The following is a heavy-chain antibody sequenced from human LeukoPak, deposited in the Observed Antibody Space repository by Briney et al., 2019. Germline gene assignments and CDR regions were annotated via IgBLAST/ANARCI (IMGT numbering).Heavy chain of an antibody. V-gene: IGHV3-48*02. CDR2: ISTGSSTT. Sequence: GGSLRLSSAASEFALSTYNMNWVRQAPGKGLEWVSYISTGSSTTYYADSVKGRFTISRDNVENSLYLQMNSLRDEGTAVYYCAKDWGMDVWGQGTTVTVSS. J-gene: IGHJ6*02. CDR1: EFALSTYN. CDR3: AKDWGMDV.